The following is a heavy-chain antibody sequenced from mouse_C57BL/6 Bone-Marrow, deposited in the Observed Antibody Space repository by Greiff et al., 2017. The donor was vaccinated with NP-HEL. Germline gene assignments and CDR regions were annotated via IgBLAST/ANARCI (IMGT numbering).Heavy chain of an antibody. J-gene: IGHJ4*01. D-gene: IGHD1-1*01. Sequence: DVHLVESGGGLVQPGGSLKLSCAASGFTFSDYYMYWVRQTPEKRLEWVAYISNGGGSTYYPDTVKGRFTISRDNAKNTLYLQMSRLKSEDTAMYYCARPLYYGSSSYAMDYWGQGTSVTVSS. CDR3: ARPLYYGSSSYAMDY. CDR1: GFTFSDYY. CDR2: ISNGGGST. V-gene: IGHV5-12*01.